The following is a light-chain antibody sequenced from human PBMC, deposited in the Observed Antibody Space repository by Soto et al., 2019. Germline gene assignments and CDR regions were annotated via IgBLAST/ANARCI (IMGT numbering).Light chain of an antibody. CDR2: GVT. V-gene: IGLV2-14*03. J-gene: IGLJ1*01. CDR3: SSFTSDHIYV. CDR1: HNDIGTYDY. Sequence: QSVLTQPTSVSGSPGQSITISCTGNHNDIGTYDYVSWYQQHPGRAPRLLIYGVTTRPSGISDRFSASKSGLTASLTISGLQPEDEADYYCSSFTSDHIYVFGPGTKVTV.